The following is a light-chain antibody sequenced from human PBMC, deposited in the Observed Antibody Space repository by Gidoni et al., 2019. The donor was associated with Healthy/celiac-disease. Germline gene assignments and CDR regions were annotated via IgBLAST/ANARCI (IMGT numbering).Light chain of an antibody. V-gene: IGKV3-20*01. CDR2: GAS. CDR1: QSVSSSY. Sequence: DIVLTQSPGTLSLSPGERATLSCRASQSVSSSYLAWYQQKPGQAPRLLIYGASSRATGIPDRVSGSGSGTDFTLTISRLEPEDFAVYYCQQYGSAPFGQGTRLEIK. J-gene: IGKJ5*01. CDR3: QQYGSAP.